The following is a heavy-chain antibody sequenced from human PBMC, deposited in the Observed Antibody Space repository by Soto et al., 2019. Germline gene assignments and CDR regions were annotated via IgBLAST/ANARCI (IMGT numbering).Heavy chain of an antibody. J-gene: IGHJ4*02. CDR2: IIPMFGPV. Sequence: ASVKVSCKASGGSFGSYTLNWVRQAPGQGFEWMGGIIPMFGPVKYAQKFQGRVTITAXXXTXXTXXELXSXXSDXTAVYYCARDPDGGPDYWGQGTLVTVSS. CDR3: ARDPDGGPDY. D-gene: IGHD4-17*01. CDR1: GGSFGSYT. V-gene: IGHV1-69*13.